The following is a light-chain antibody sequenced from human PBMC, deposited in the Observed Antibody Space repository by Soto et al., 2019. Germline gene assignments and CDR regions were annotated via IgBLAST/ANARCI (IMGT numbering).Light chain of an antibody. CDR2: ATS. Sequence: DIQMTQSPSSLSASVGDRVTITCRASQSISNSLIWYQQNAGKAPTYLISATSVLQSGGPSRFRGSGFGTGFTLTISSLQPDDFANYYWQQNDSPPRTFGQGTRLEIK. CDR3: QQNDSPPRT. V-gene: IGKV1-39*01. CDR1: QSISNS. J-gene: IGKJ5*01.